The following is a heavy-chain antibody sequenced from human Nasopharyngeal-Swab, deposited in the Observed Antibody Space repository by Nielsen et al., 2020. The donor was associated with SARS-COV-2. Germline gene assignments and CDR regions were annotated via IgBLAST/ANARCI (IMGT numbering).Heavy chain of an antibody. D-gene: IGHD4-11*01. CDR1: GFTISGYW. V-gene: IGHV3-74*01. CDR3: ARDTDFDY. Sequence: GESLKISCAASGFTISGYWMHWVRQVPGKSLVWVSRINSDGTITSYADSVRGRFTTSRDNAKNTLYLQMNSLGVEDTGVYHCARDTDFDYWGQGTPVTVSS. CDR2: INSDGTIT. J-gene: IGHJ4*02.